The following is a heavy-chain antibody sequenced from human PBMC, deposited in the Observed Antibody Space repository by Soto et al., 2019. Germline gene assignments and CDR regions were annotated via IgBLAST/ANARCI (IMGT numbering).Heavy chain of an antibody. V-gene: IGHV4-4*07. CDR3: AGASNYGWGSYWWSAH. D-gene: IGHD3-10*01. J-gene: IGHJ1*01. CDR2: IYTSGST. Sequence: PSETLSLTCTVSGGSISSYYWSWIRQPAGKGLEWIGRIYTSGSTNYNPSLKSRVTMSVDTSKNQFSLKLSSVTAAATAGYYCAGASNYGWGSYWWSAHGGQGPPVTVSS. CDR1: GGSISSYY.